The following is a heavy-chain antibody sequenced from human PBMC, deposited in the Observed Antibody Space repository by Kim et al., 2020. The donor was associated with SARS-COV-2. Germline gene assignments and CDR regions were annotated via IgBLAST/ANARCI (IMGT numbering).Heavy chain of an antibody. CDR1: GGTFSSYA. CDR2: IIPIFGTA. Sequence: SVKVSCKASGGTFSSYAISWVRQAPGQGLEWMGGIIPIFGTANYAQKFQGRVTITADESTSTAYMELSSLRSEDTAVYYCARSITGTTFTFDYWGQGTLVTVSS. J-gene: IGHJ4*02. CDR3: ARSITGTTFTFDY. D-gene: IGHD1-20*01. V-gene: IGHV1-69*13.